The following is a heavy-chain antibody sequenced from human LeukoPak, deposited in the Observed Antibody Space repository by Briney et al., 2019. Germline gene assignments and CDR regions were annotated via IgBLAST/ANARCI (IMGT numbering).Heavy chain of an antibody. V-gene: IGHV4-39*01. J-gene: IGHJ4*02. CDR2: IYYSGNT. CDR3: ARLGRSWSEAHFDY. Sequence: SETLSLTCTVSGGPISSNSYYWGWIRQPPGKGLEWIGSIYYSGNTYYNPSLKSRVTISVDTSKNQFSLKLSSVTAADTAVYYCARLGRSWSEAHFDYWGQGTQVTVSS. D-gene: IGHD6-13*01. CDR1: GGPISSNSYY.